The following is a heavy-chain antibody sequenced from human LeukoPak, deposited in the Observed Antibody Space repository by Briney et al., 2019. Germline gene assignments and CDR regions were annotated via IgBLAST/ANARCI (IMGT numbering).Heavy chain of an antibody. J-gene: IGHJ4*02. CDR2: INPNSGGT. Sequence: ASVKVSCKASGYTFTGYYMHWVRQAPGQGLEWMGRINPNSGGTNYAQKFQGRVTMTRDTSISTAYMELSRLRSDDTAVHYCARDGSSSWYGSDYWGQGTLVTVSS. CDR3: ARDGSSSWYGSDY. CDR1: GYTFTGYY. V-gene: IGHV1-2*06. D-gene: IGHD6-13*01.